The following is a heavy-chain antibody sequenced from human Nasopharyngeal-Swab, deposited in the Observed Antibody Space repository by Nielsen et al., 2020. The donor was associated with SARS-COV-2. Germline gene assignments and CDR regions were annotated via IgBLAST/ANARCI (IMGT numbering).Heavy chain of an antibody. CDR3: ARLGGSSWYFDY. CDR1: GFTFSSYW. V-gene: IGHV3-7*01. CDR2: IKQDGSEK. Sequence: GESLNISCAASGFTFSSYWMSWVRQAPGKGLEWVANIKQDGSEKYYVDSVKGRFTISRDNAKNSLYLQMNSLRAEDTAVYYCARLGGSSWYFDYWGQGTLVTVSS. J-gene: IGHJ4*02. D-gene: IGHD6-13*01.